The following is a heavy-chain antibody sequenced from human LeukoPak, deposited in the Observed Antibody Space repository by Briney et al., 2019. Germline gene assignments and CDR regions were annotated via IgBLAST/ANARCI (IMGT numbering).Heavy chain of an antibody. V-gene: IGHV4-31*03. D-gene: IGHD4-17*01. CDR1: GGSISSGGYF. CDR2: IYYTGST. CDR3: ALGTVNYYYYYYGMAV. J-gene: IGHJ6*02. Sequence: SETLSLTCTVSGGSISSGGYFWTWIRQHPGKGLEWIGHIYYTGSTYYNPSLKSRVTISVDTSKNQFSLKLSSVTAADTAVYYCALGTVNYYYYYYGMAVWGQGTTVTVSS.